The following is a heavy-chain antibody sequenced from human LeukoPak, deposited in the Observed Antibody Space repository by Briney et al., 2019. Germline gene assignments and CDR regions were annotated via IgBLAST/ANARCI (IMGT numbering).Heavy chain of an antibody. CDR3: ARYDSRGSGSTQLEY. V-gene: IGHV4-38-2*01. Sequence: AETLSLTCAVSGYSISIAYYWRWIRQPPGKGLEWIGRIFRGGSTSYNPSLMSRLTMSMDTSKNQFSLQLTSVTAADTAVYYCARYDSRGSGSTQLEYWGQGILVTISS. J-gene: IGHJ4*02. D-gene: IGHD3-3*01. CDR1: GYSISIAYY. CDR2: IFRGGST.